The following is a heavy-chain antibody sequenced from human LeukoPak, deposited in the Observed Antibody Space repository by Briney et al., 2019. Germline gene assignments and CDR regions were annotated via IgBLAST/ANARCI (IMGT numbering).Heavy chain of an antibody. Sequence: GGSLRLSCAASGFTFDDYAMHWVRQAPGKGLEWVSTISGNGGSTYYADSVKGRFTISRDNSKNTLYLQMNSLRAEDTAVYYCAKDASWSTGPVPFLNWFDPWGQGTLVTVSS. D-gene: IGHD1-14*01. CDR2: ISGNGGST. CDR1: GFTFDDYA. V-gene: IGHV3-23*01. J-gene: IGHJ5*02. CDR3: AKDASWSTGPVPFLNWFDP.